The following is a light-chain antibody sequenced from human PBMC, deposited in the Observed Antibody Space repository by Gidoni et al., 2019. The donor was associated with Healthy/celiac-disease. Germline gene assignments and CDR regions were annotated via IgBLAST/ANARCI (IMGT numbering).Light chain of an antibody. Sequence: EIVLTQSPGTLSLSPGERATLSCRASQSVSSSYLAWYQQKPGQAPRLLSYGASSRATGIPDRFSGSGSGTDFTLTISRLEPEDFAVYYCQQYGSSSTWTFGQGPKVEIK. CDR2: GAS. V-gene: IGKV3-20*01. J-gene: IGKJ1*01. CDR1: QSVSSSY. CDR3: QQYGSSSTWT.